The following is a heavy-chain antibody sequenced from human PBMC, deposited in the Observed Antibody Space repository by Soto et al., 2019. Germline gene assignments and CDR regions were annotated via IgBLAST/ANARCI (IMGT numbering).Heavy chain of an antibody. CDR3: ARDKWLQLHWYFDL. CDR1: GGTFISYA. D-gene: IGHD5-12*01. CDR2: IIPIFGTA. Sequence: QVQLVQSGAEVKKPGSSVKVSCKASGGTFISYAISWVRQAPGQGLEWMRGIIPIFGTANYAQKFQGRVTITADESTSTAYMELSSLRSEDTAVYDCARDKWLQLHWYFDLWGRGTLVTVSS. J-gene: IGHJ2*01. V-gene: IGHV1-69*01.